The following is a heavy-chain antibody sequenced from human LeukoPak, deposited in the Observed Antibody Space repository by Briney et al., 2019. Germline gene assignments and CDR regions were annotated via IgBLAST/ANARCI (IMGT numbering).Heavy chain of an antibody. CDR3: ARDKENYSWFDP. Sequence: ASVKVSCKASGCTFSSYAINWVRQAPGQGLEWMGGIIPIFGTTHYAQKFQGGVTITADDSTSTAYMELSSLRSEDTAVYYCARDKENYSWFDPWGQGTLVTVSS. CDR1: GCTFSSYA. J-gene: IGHJ5*02. V-gene: IGHV1-69*13. CDR2: IIPIFGTT.